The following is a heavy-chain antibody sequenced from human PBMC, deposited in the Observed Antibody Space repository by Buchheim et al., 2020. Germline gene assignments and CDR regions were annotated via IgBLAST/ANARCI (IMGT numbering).Heavy chain of an antibody. Sequence: EVQLVESGGGLVKPGGSLRLSCAASGFTFSNAWMSWVRQAPGKGLEWVGRIKSKTDGGTTDYAAPVKGRFTISRDDSKNTLYLQMNSLKTEDTAVYYCTSQGQTYYDFWSGYPDDYYYYGMDVWGQGTT. CDR2: IKSKTDGGTT. CDR3: TSQGQTYYDFWSGYPDDYYYYGMDV. V-gene: IGHV3-15*01. CDR1: GFTFSNAW. D-gene: IGHD3-3*01. J-gene: IGHJ6*02.